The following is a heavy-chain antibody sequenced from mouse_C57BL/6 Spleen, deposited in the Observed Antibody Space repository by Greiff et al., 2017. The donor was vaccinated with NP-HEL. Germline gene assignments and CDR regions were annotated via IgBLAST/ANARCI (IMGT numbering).Heavy chain of an antibody. D-gene: IGHD1-1*01. V-gene: IGHV1-31*01. CDR1: GYSFTGYY. CDR3: ARLGFTTVVKDAMDY. Sequence: EVKLVESGPELVKPGASVKISCKASGYSFTGYYMHWVKQSHGNILDWIGYIYPYNGVSSYNQKFKGKATLTVDKSSSTAYMELRSLTSEDSAVYYCARLGFTTVVKDAMDYWGQGTSVTVSS. J-gene: IGHJ4*01. CDR2: IYPYNGVS.